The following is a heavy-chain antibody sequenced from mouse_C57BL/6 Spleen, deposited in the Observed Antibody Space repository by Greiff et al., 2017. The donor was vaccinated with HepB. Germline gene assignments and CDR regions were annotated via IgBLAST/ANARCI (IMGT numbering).Heavy chain of an antibody. V-gene: IGHV5-9-1*02. D-gene: IGHD1-1*01. CDR3: TRGKVVITTGAMDY. Sequence: EVKLVESGEGLVKPGGSLKLSCAASGFTFSSYAMSWVRQTPEKRLEWVAYISSGGDYIYYADTVKGRFTISRDNARNTLYLQMSSLKSEDTAMYYCTRGKVVITTGAMDYWGQGTSVTVSS. CDR1: GFTFSSYA. CDR2: ISSGGDYI. J-gene: IGHJ4*01.